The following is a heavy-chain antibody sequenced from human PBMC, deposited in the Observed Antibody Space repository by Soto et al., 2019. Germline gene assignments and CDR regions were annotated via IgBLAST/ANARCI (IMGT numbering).Heavy chain of an antibody. J-gene: IGHJ1*01. CDR2: IYYSGST. CDR1: GGSISSGGYH. V-gene: IGHV4-31*03. Sequence: QVQLQESGPGLVKPSQTLSLTCTVSGGSISSGGYHWSWIRQHPGKGLEWIGYIYYSGSTYYTPSLXSXXTISVDTSKNQFSLKLSSVTAADTAVYYCARGVQHWGQGTLVTVSS. CDR3: ARGVQH.